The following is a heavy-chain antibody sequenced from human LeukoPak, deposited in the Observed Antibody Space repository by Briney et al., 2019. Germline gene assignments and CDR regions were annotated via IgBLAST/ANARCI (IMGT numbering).Heavy chain of an antibody. D-gene: IGHD3-22*01. V-gene: IGHV1-69*13. CDR3: ARDFDYYDNRGVGGLDP. J-gene: IGHJ5*02. CDR2: IIPMFGAA. Sequence: ASVKVSCKASGGTFSSYPINWVRQAPGQGLEWLGGIIPMFGAANYAQNFEGRVTITAEESTSTAYMELRSLRSEDTAVYYCARDFDYYDNRGVGGLDPWGQGTLVTVSS. CDR1: GGTFSSYP.